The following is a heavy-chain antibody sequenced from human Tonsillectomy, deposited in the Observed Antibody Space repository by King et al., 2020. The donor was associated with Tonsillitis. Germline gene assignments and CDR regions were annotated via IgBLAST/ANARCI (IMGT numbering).Heavy chain of an antibody. Sequence: VQLVESGGGVVRPGGSLRLSCAASGFTFDDYGMSWVRQAPGKGLEWVSGINWNGGSTGSADSVKGRFTISRDNAKKSLYLQMNSLRAEDTALYHCARAGEWTYGSGGGDYWGQGTLVTVSS. V-gene: IGHV3-20*01. CDR1: GFTFDDYG. CDR2: INWNGGST. CDR3: ARAGEWTYGSGGGDY. D-gene: IGHD3-10*01. J-gene: IGHJ4*02.